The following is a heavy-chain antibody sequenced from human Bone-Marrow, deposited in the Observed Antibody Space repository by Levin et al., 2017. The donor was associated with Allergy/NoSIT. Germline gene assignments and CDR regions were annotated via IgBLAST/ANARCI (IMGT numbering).Heavy chain of an antibody. J-gene: IGHJ2*01. V-gene: IGHV3-21*01. CDR3: ARRGGGYGGTGSDWYFDL. Sequence: GGSLRLSCAASGFTFSSYSMNWVRQAPGKGLEWVSSISSSSSYIYYADSVKGRFTISRDNAKNSLYLQMNSLRAEDTAVYYCARRGGGYGGTGSDWYFDLWGRGTLVTVSS. CDR1: GFTFSSYS. CDR2: ISSSSSYI. D-gene: IGHD4-23*01.